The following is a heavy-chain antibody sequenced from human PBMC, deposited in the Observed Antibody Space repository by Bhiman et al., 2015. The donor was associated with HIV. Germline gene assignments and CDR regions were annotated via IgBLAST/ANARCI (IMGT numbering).Heavy chain of an antibody. Sequence: EVYLLESGGGLVKPGGSLRLSCAASGFPFSSYTMNWVRQAPGKGLEWVSFISRSGSTIYYGDSVKGRFSFSRDNAKNSLYLQMNSLRAEDTAVYYCARVTPYSGSDYWGQGTLVTVSS. J-gene: IGHJ4*02. D-gene: IGHD1-26*01. CDR3: ARVTPYSGSDY. CDR2: ISRSGSTI. CDR1: GFPFSSYT. V-gene: IGHV3-21*05.